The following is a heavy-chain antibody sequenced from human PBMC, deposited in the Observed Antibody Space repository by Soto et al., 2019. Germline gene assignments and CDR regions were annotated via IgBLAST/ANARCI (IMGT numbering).Heavy chain of an antibody. CDR2: IYYRGNT. J-gene: IGHJ6*02. CDR1: GGSISTYY. V-gene: IGHV4-59*01. CDR3: ARDPYSVTYPSHYYGIHV. D-gene: IGHD1-26*01. Sequence: SETLSLTCTVSGGSISTYYWSWIRQPPGKGLEWIGYIYYRGNTNYNPSIKSRVTISVDTSKNQFSLKLNSMTPADTAVYYCARDPYSVTYPSHYYGIHVWGQGTTVTVSS.